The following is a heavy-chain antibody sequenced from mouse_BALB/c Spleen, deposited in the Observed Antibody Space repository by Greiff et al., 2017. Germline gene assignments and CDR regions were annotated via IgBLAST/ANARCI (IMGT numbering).Heavy chain of an antibody. CDR2: ISYSGST. CDR1: GDSITSGY. V-gene: IGHV3-8*02. Sequence: EVKLMESGPSLVKPSQTLSLTCSVTGDSITSGYWNWIRKFPGNKLEYMGYISYSGSTYYNPSLKSRISITRDTSKNQYYLQLNTVTTEDTATYYCAQGDNYGSVSDYWGQGTTLTVSS. D-gene: IGHD1-1*01. J-gene: IGHJ2*01. CDR3: AQGDNYGSVSDY.